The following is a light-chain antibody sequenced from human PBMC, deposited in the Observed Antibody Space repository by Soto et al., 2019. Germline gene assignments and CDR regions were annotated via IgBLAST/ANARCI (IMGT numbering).Light chain of an antibody. CDR3: QQYDNLPVT. V-gene: IGKV1-33*01. J-gene: IGKJ3*01. CDR2: AAS. CDR1: QDISTY. Sequence: DIQMTQSPSSLSAFVGDRVTITCQASQDISTYVNWYQQKPGKTPNLLIYAASNLETRVPSKFSGRGSGTNFTLPISRMQSENIGTYYGQQYDNLPVTSGPGTNVYVK.